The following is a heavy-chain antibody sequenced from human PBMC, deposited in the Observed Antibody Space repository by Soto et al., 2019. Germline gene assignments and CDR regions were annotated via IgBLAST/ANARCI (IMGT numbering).Heavy chain of an antibody. CDR1: GYSFVSYW. Sequence: PGESLKTSCKGSGYSFVSYWIGRVRQMPGKGLGWMGIIYPGDSETRYSPSFQGQVTISADKSITTVYLQWSSLKASDTAMYYCARTDGYEIEYWGQGTLVTVSS. CDR2: IYPGDSET. D-gene: IGHD5-12*01. J-gene: IGHJ4*02. V-gene: IGHV5-51*01. CDR3: ARTDGYEIEY.